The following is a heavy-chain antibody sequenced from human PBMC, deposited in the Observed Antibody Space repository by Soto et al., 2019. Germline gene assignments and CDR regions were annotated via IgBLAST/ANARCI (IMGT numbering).Heavy chain of an antibody. D-gene: IGHD6-19*01. CDR2: ICSDGKKE. V-gene: IGHV3-33*01. J-gene: IGHJ6*02. CDR3: ARDRDGGWFHMEV. CDR1: GFPFWHYG. Sequence: QVQLVESGGGVVQPGRSLRLSCVGSGFPFWHYGMHWVRQAPGKGLEWVAVICSDGKKESYADFVKGRFAISRDNFKDTLYLQMNSLRAEDTAVYYCARDRDGGWFHMEVWGQGTTVTVSS.